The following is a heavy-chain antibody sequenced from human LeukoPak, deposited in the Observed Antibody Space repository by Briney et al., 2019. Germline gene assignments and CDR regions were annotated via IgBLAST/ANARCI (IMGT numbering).Heavy chain of an antibody. J-gene: IGHJ4*02. D-gene: IGHD3-3*01. CDR1: GFTFSSYN. CDR2: ISSSSSYK. Sequence: GGSLRLSCAASGFTFSSYNMNWVRQAPGKGLEWVSSISSSSSYKYYTDSVRGRFTISRDNAKNSLYLQMNSLRAEDTAMYYCARDLASGGGTSYDLSRDCRGQGTLVTVSS. V-gene: IGHV3-21*01. CDR3: ARDLASGGGTSYDLSRDC.